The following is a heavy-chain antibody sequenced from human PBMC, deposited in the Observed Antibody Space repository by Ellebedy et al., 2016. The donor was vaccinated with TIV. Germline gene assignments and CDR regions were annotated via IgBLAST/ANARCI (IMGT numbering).Heavy chain of an antibody. CDR3: ARRYFDL. Sequence: GGSLRLXXVASGFTFSSHWMQWVRQAPGKGLEWVANIKQDGSEKHYVDSVRGRFTISRDNAKNSLYLQMNSLRAEDTAVYYCARRYFDLWGRGTLVTVSS. CDR2: IKQDGSEK. CDR1: GFTFSSHW. J-gene: IGHJ2*01. V-gene: IGHV3-7*01.